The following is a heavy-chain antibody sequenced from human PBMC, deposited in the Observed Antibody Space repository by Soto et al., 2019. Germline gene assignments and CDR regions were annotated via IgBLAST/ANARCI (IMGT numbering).Heavy chain of an antibody. D-gene: IGHD4-4*01. CDR3: ARTTYSNYVSGYYYYYMDG. J-gene: IGHJ6*03. CDR2: INHSGST. V-gene: IGHV4-34*01. Sequence: SETLSLTCAVYGGSFSGYYWSWIRQPPGKGLEWIGEINHSGSTNYNPSLKSRVTISVDTSKNQFSLKLSSVTAADTAVYYCARTTYSNYVSGYYYYYMDGWGKGTTVTVSS. CDR1: GGSFSGYY.